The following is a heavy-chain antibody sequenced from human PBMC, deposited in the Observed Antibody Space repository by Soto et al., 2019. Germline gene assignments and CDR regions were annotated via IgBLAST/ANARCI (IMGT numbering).Heavy chain of an antibody. V-gene: IGHV3-21*01. Sequence: GGSLRLSCAASGFTFSSYSMNWVRQAPGKGLEWVSSISSSSSYIYYADSVKGRFTISRDNAKNTLYLQMNSLRAEDTAVYYCANEVDFSLMRSPHPTNNDLRGQGSSVTVSA. CDR3: ANEVDFSLMRSPHPTNNDL. CDR2: ISSSSSYI. D-gene: IGHD3-3*01. CDR1: GFTFSSYS. J-gene: IGHJ4*02.